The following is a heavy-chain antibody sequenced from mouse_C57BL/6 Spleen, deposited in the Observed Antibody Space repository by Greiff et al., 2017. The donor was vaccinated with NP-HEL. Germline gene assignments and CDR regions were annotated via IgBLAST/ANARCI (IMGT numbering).Heavy chain of an antibody. J-gene: IGHJ3*01. D-gene: IGHD2-4*01. CDR1: GYTFTDYE. V-gene: IGHV1-15*01. CDR2: IDPETGGT. CDR3: TRSYDYDWAWFAY. Sequence: QVHVKQSGAELVRPGASVTLSCKASGYTFTDYEMHWVKQTPVHGLEWIGAIDPETGGTAYNQKFKGKAILTADKSSSTAYMELRSLTSEDSAVYYCTRSYDYDWAWFAYWGQGTLVTVSA.